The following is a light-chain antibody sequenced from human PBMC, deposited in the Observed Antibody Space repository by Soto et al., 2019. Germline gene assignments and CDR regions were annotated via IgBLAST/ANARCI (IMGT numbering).Light chain of an antibody. V-gene: IGKV3-15*01. CDR3: QQYNGWPLT. CDR1: QSVNSN. J-gene: IGKJ1*01. Sequence: EIMMTQSPATLSVSPGERATLSCRASQSVNSNLAWYQQKPGQAPRFLIYGASTRGAGIAARFSGSGSGTEFTLTISSLQSEDFAVYYCQQYNGWPLTFGQGTKVDIK. CDR2: GAS.